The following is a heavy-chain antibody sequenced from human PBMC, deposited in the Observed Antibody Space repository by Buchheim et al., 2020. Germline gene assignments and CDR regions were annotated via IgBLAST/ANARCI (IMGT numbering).Heavy chain of an antibody. V-gene: IGHV3-7*01. CDR2: INQNGGEK. CDR3: ARAGSVGSVDF. D-gene: IGHD3-10*01. Sequence: VQLVESGGGLGRPGGSLRLSCVASGFNFGTLWMSWVRQVPGKGLEWVANINQNGGEKYHVDSVEGRFTIPRENAKNSLYLQMSSLRVEDTAVYYCARAGSVGSVDFWGQGTL. J-gene: IGHJ4*02. CDR1: GFNFGTLW.